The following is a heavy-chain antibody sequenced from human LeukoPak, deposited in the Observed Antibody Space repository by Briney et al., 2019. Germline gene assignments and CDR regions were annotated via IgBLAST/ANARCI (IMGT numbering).Heavy chain of an antibody. CDR2: IKQDGSEK. D-gene: IGHD6-13*01. CDR3: AKDRAAAALYYMDV. CDR1: GFIFGGYT. V-gene: IGHV3-7*03. J-gene: IGHJ6*03. Sequence: GGSLRLSCAGSGFIFGGYTMNWVRQAPGKGLEWVANIKQDGSEKYYVDSVKGRFTISRDNAKNSLYLQMNSLRAEDMALYYCAKDRAAAALYYMDVWGKGTTVTVSS.